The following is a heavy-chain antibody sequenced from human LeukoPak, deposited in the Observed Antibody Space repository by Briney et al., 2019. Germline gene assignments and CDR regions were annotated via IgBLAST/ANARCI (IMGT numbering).Heavy chain of an antibody. J-gene: IGHJ5*02. V-gene: IGHV3-53*01. D-gene: IGHD6-13*01. CDR2: IYADGTT. CDR3: ARGLGRNWSHGP. CDR1: GLIVSSSY. Sequence: GGSLRLSCAASGLIVSSSYLSWVRQAPGKGLEWVSLIYADGTTLYADSVKGRFTISRDNFKNTLYLQMNSLRDEDTAVYYCARGLGRNWSHGPWGQGTLVTVSS.